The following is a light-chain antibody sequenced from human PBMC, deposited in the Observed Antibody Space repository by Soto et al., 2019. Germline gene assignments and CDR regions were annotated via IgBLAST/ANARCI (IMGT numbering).Light chain of an antibody. J-gene: IGKJ1*01. CDR1: QCLVFRGGNTY. Sequence: DVVMAQSPLSLPVALGQPAAITCRSNQCLVFRGGNTYSNWFDQRPGQSPRRLIYKLSYRDSGVPDRLSRRGAGIDFTLTFSRVEAEDVGIYYCVQAAHWPRTFGQGTGVEVK. CDR2: KLS. CDR3: VQAAHWPRT. V-gene: IGKV2-30*01.